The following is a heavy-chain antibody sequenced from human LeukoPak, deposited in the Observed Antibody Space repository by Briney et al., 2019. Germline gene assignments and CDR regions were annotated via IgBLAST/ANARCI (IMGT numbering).Heavy chain of an antibody. CDR1: GGSLSSGGYY. V-gene: IGHV4-31*03. J-gene: IGHJ4*02. CDR3: ARENEQLDFDY. Sequence: SENLSLTCTVSGGSLSSGGYYWRWIRQHPGEGLEWIGYIYYSGRTYYNPSLKSRVTISVDTSKNQFSLKLSSVTAADTAVYYCARENEQLDFDYWGQGTLVTVSS. D-gene: IGHD6-13*01. CDR2: IYYSGRT.